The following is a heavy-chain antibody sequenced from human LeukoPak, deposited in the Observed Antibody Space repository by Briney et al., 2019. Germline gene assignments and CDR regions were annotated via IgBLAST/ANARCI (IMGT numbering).Heavy chain of an antibody. CDR2: INHSGST. CDR1: GGSFSGYY. J-gene: IGHJ5*02. CDR3: ARMRVMVRGVMFLPNWFDP. V-gene: IGHV4-34*01. Sequence: SETLSLTCAVYGGSFSGYYWSWIRQPPGKGLEWIGEINHSGSTNYNPSLKSRVTISVDTSKNQFSLKLSSVTAADTAVYYCARMRVMVRGVMFLPNWFDPWGQGTLVTVSS. D-gene: IGHD3-10*01.